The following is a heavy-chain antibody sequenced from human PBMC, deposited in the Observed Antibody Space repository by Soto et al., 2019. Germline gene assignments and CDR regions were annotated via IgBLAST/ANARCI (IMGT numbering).Heavy chain of an antibody. Sequence: GGSLRLSCAASGFKFSNYAMSWVRQAPGKGLEWVSLISATGGGTYYADSVKGRFTISRDNSHNTLYLQVHSLTAEDTAVHYCAKDRRAGGNSAFYFDFWGQGAQVTVYS. CDR1: GFKFSNYA. V-gene: IGHV3-23*01. D-gene: IGHD3-16*01. CDR2: ISATGGGT. CDR3: AKDRRAGGNSAFYFDF. J-gene: IGHJ4*02.